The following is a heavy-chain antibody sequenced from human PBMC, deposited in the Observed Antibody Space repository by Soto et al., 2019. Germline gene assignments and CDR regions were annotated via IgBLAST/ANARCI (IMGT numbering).Heavy chain of an antibody. CDR3: AREPIGDAAMVTNYFDY. Sequence: QVQLVESGGGVVQPGRSLRLSCAASGFTFSNYAIHWVRQAPGKGLEWVAVLSYDGNNKHYADSVKGRFTISRDNSKNTLFLQMNSLRAEDTAVYYCAREPIGDAAMVTNYFDYWGQGTLVTVSS. CDR1: GFTFSNYA. CDR2: LSYDGNNK. J-gene: IGHJ4*02. V-gene: IGHV3-30-3*01. D-gene: IGHD5-18*01.